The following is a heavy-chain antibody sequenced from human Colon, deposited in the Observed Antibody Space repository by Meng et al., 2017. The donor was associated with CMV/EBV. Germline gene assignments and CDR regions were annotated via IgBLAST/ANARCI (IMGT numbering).Heavy chain of an antibody. CDR1: GFSLSTNGVT. CDR3: AYRFLRDSSSSLHFDS. D-gene: IGHD6-6*01. V-gene: IGHV2-5*02. J-gene: IGHJ4*02. Sequence: QITLKESGPTLVNPTQTLTLTCTFSGFSLSTNGVTVGWIRQPPGKALEWLALIYWDDDKRYSPSLKSRLTITKDTSKNQVVLTMVNMNPVDTATYYCAYRFLRDSSSSLHFDSWGQGTLVTASS. CDR2: IYWDDDK.